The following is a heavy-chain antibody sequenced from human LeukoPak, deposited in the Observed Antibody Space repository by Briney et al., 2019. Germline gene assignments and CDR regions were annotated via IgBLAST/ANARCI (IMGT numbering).Heavy chain of an antibody. V-gene: IGHV4-4*09. CDR1: GGSISTYY. J-gene: IGHJ4*02. D-gene: IGHD6-19*01. Sequence: SETLSLTCTVSGGSISTYYWTWIRQSPGKGPEWIGYIYTSGSTNYNPSLRSRVTMSLDTSKNQFSLELSSVTAADTAVYYCARRVAVNPRYYFDYWGPGTLVTVSS. CDR3: ARRVAVNPRYYFDY. CDR2: IYTSGST.